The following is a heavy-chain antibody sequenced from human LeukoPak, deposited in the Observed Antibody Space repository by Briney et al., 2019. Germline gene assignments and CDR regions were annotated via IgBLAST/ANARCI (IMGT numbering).Heavy chain of an antibody. J-gene: IGHJ6*02. CDR2: ISSSSSYM. D-gene: IGHD2-15*01. Sequence: GGSLRLSCAASGFTFSSYSMNWVRQAPGKGLEWVSSISSSSSYMYYADSVKGRFTISRDNAKNSLYLQMNSLRAEDTAVYYCARDRCSGGSCYLNYGMDVWGQGTTVTVSS. CDR3: ARDRCSGGSCYLNYGMDV. CDR1: GFTFSSYS. V-gene: IGHV3-21*01.